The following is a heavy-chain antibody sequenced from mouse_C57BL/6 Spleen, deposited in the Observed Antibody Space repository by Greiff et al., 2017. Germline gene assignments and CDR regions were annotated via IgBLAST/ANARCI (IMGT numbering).Heavy chain of an antibody. D-gene: IGHD2-4*01. V-gene: IGHV5-16*01. CDR1: GFTFSDYY. CDR3: ARDDSDDAMDY. CDR2: INPDGSST. Sequence: DVKLVQPEGGLVQPGSSMKLSCTASGFTFSDYYMAWVRQVPERGLEWVASINPDGSSTYYMENLKSKFIMTVDNATNIVYLQMSSLKSEDTAAYYCARDDSDDAMDYWGQGTSVTVSS. J-gene: IGHJ4*01.